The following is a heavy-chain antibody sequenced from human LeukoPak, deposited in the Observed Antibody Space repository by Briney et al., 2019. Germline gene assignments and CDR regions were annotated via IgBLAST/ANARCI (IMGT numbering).Heavy chain of an antibody. CDR2: IIPILGIA. V-gene: IGHV1-69*04. Sequence: ASVTVSCKASGGTFSSYAISWVRQAPGQGLEWMGRIIPILGIANYAQKFQGRVTITADKSTSTAYMELSSLRSEDTAVYHCARDPQKEQQLVQNWFDPWGQGTLVTVSS. CDR1: GGTFSSYA. J-gene: IGHJ5*02. D-gene: IGHD6-13*01. CDR3: ARDPQKEQQLVQNWFDP.